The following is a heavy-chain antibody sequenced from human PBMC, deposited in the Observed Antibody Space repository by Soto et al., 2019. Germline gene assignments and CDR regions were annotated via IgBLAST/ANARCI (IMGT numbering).Heavy chain of an antibody. CDR1: GESLSDYS. V-gene: IGHV4-34*02. Sequence: QVQLRQWGAGLLKPLETQSLRCAVYGESLSDYSWSWIRQSPEKGLEWIGEINHGGSTKSNPSLKSRVTISVDTSKNQVSLILTSATAADTAVYRCARGGGKSGYFFDYWGRGTLVTVSS. CDR3: ARGGGKSGYFFDY. D-gene: IGHD5-12*01. J-gene: IGHJ4*02. CDR2: INHGGST.